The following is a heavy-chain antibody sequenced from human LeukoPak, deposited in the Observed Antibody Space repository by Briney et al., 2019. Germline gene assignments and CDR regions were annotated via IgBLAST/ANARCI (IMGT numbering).Heavy chain of an antibody. CDR1: GYSISSGYY. Sequence: SETLSLTCAVSGYSISSGYYWGWIRQPPGKGLEWIGSIYHSGSTQYNPSLKSRVTISVDTSKNQFSLKLSSVTAADTAVYYCARDPGDGYTPGADYWGQGTLVTVSS. V-gene: IGHV4-38-2*02. J-gene: IGHJ4*02. D-gene: IGHD5-24*01. CDR3: ARDPGDGYTPGADY. CDR2: IYHSGST.